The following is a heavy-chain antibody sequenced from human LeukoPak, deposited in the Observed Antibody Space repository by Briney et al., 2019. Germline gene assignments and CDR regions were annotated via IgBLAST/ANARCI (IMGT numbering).Heavy chain of an antibody. CDR2: ITSSGGST. CDR1: GFSFSSYA. V-gene: IGHV3-23*01. CDR3: AKRLLSGSSRPSDAFDI. J-gene: IGHJ3*02. D-gene: IGHD1-26*01. Sequence: GGSLRLSCAASGFSFSSYAMSWVRQTPGKGLEWVSAITSSGGSTYYADSVKGRFTISRDNSKNTLYLQMNSLRAEDTAVYYCAKRLLSGSSRPSDAFDIWGQGTMVTVSS.